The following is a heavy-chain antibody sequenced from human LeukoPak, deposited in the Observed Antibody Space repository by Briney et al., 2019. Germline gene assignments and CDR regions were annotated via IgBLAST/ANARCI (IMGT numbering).Heavy chain of an antibody. V-gene: IGHV1-46*01. CDR3: ARDWGRYCSGGSCYRPLNWFDP. CDR1: GYTFTSYY. D-gene: IGHD2-15*01. CDR2: INPSGGST. J-gene: IGHJ5*02. Sequence: GASVKVSCKASGYTFTSYYMHWVRQAPGQGLEWMGIINPSGGSTSYAQKFQGRVTMTRDTSTSTVYMELSSLRSEDAAVYYCARDWGRYCSGGSCYRPLNWFDPWGQGTLVTVSS.